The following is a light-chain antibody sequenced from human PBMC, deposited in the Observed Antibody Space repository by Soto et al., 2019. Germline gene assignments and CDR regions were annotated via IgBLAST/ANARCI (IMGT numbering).Light chain of an antibody. V-gene: IGKV2-28*01. CDR2: LGS. Sequence: DIVMTQSPLSLPVTPGEPASISCRSSQSLLHSKGYNYLDWYLQKPGQSPQLLMSLGSNRTSGVPDRFSGSGSGTDFTLKISRVEAEDVGVYYCMQALQTPYTFGQGTMLEIK. J-gene: IGKJ2*01. CDR3: MQALQTPYT. CDR1: QSLLHSKGYNY.